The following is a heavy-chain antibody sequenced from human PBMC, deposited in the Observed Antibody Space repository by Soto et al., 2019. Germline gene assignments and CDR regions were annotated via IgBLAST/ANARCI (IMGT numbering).Heavy chain of an antibody. CDR1: GGTFSSYA. J-gene: IGHJ6*02. D-gene: IGHD3-9*01. CDR2: IIPIFGTA. V-gene: IGHV1-69*13. CDR3: ARGLRMRYDILTGYVTQSLPLYYYGMDV. Sequence: GASVKVSCKASGGTFSSYAISWVRQAPGQGLEWMGGIIPIFGTANYAQKFQGRVTITADESTSTAYMELSSLRSEDTAVYYCARGLRMRYDILTGYVTQSLPLYYYGMDVWGQGTTVTVPS.